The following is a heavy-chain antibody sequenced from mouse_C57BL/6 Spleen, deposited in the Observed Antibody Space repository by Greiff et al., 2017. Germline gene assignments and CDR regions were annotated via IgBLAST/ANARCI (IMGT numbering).Heavy chain of an antibody. D-gene: IGHD2-4*01. CDR1: GYTFTSYT. CDR2: INPSSGYT. J-gene: IGHJ2*01. CDR3: AEDGYDYALDY. Sequence: VKLQQSGAELARPGASVKMSCKASGYTFTSYTMHWVKQRPGQGLEWIGYINPSSGYTKYNQKFKDKATLTADKSSSTAYMQLSSLTSEDSAVYYCAEDGYDYALDYWGQGTTLTVSS. V-gene: IGHV1-4*01.